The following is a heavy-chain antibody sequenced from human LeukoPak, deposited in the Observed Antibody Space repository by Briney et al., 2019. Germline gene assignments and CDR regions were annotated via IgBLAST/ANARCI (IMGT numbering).Heavy chain of an antibody. CDR1: GGSFSGYY. D-gene: IGHD1-7*01. CDR3: ARGARKKKGRLELLINWFDP. V-gene: IGHV4-34*01. J-gene: IGHJ5*02. Sequence: SETLSLTCAVYGGSFSGYYWSWIRQPPGKGLEWIGEINHSGSTNYNPSLKRRVTISVDTSENQFSLKLSSVTAADTAVYYCARGARKKKGRLELLINWFDPWGQGTLVTVSS. CDR2: INHSGST.